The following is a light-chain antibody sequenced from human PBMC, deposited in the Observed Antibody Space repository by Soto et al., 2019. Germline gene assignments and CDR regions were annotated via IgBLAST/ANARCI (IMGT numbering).Light chain of an antibody. Sequence: QSVLTQPASVSGSPGQSITISCTGSSSDVGGYNYVSWYQQHPGKAPKLMIYEVSNRPSGVSNRFSGSKSGNTASLTISGLQAEDEADYYCNSYTTSLVVLGGGTQLTVL. J-gene: IGLJ2*01. V-gene: IGLV2-14*01. CDR2: EVS. CDR3: NSYTTSLVV. CDR1: SSDVGGYNY.